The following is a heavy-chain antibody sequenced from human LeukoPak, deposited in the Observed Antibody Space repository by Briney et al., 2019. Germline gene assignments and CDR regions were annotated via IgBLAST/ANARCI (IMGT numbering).Heavy chain of an antibody. D-gene: IGHD4-17*01. Sequence: GGSLRLSCAASGFTFSAYYMSWIRQAPGKGLEWVSYITSGSLYTNYADSVKGRFTISRDNAKNSLYPQMNSLRAEDTAVYYCARGMYDYGDSLATSYFDFWGQGALVTVSS. V-gene: IGHV3-11*05. CDR1: GFTFSAYY. CDR3: ARGMYDYGDSLATSYFDF. J-gene: IGHJ4*02. CDR2: ITSGSLYT.